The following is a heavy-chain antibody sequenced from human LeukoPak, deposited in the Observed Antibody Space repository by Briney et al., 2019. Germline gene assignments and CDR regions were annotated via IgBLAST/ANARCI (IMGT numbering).Heavy chain of an antibody. CDR3: ARSGPLYYDSSGYDY. CDR1: GGSFSGYY. V-gene: IGHV4-34*01. CDR2: INHSGST. Sequence: SETLSLTCAVYGGSFSGYYWSWIRQPPGKGLEWIGEINHSGSTNYNPSLKSRVTISVDTSKSQFSLKLSSVTAADTAVYYCARSGPLYYDSSGYDYWGQGTLVTVSS. D-gene: IGHD3-22*01. J-gene: IGHJ4*02.